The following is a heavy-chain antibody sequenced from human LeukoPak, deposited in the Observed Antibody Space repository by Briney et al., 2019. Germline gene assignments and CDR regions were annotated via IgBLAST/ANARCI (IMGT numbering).Heavy chain of an antibody. CDR2: INPNSGGT. Sequence: GASVKVSCKASGYTFTGYYMHWVRQAPGQGLEWMGRINPNSGGTNYAQKFQGRVTMTRDTSISTAYMELSRLRSDDTAVYYCARVWDVVIGYYYYGMDVWGQGTTVTVSS. J-gene: IGHJ6*02. CDR3: ARVWDVVIGYYYYGMDV. CDR1: GYTFTGYY. V-gene: IGHV1-2*06. D-gene: IGHD3-22*01.